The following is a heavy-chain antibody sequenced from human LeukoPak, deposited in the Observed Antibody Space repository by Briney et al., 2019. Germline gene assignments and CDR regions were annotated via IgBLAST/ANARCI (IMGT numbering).Heavy chain of an antibody. D-gene: IGHD6-13*01. J-gene: IGHJ4*02. CDR3: ASSFSSSWYYFDH. CDR1: GASISSHY. CDR2: IYYSGST. V-gene: IGHV4-59*08. Sequence: SETLSLTCTVSGASISSHYWSWIRQPPGKGLEWIGYIYYSGSTNSNPSLKSRVIISVDTSKKQLSLKLSSVTAADTAVYYCASSFSSSWYYFDHWGQETLVTVSS.